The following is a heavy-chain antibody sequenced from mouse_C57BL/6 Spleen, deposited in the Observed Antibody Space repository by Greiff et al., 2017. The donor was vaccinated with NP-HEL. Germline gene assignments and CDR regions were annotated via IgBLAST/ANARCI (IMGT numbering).Heavy chain of an antibody. V-gene: IGHV1-69*01. CDR3: ARWGYYGSSPYFDY. CDR1: GYTFTSYW. J-gene: IGHJ2*01. D-gene: IGHD1-1*01. CDR2: IDPSDSYT. Sequence: VQLQQPGAELVMPGASVKLSCKASGYTFTSYWMHWVKQRPGQGLEWIGEIDPSDSYTNYNQKFKGKSTLTVDKSSSTAYTQLSSLTSEDSAVYYCARWGYYGSSPYFDYWGQGTTLTVSS.